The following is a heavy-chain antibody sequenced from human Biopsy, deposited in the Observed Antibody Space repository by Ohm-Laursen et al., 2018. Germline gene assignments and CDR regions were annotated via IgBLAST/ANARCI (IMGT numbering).Heavy chain of an antibody. CDR2: IFYRGST. V-gene: IGHV4-39*01. J-gene: IGHJ5*02. D-gene: IGHD3-22*01. CDR1: GGSISNNNYY. CDR3: ARDYDTSGYYYVS. Sequence: SDTLSLTCTVSGGSISNNNYYWGWIRQPPGKGLEWIGSIFYRGSTHYKPSLKSRVNISVDTSKNQFSLKLNPVTAADTAVYYCARDYDTSGYYYVSWGRGTLVTVSS.